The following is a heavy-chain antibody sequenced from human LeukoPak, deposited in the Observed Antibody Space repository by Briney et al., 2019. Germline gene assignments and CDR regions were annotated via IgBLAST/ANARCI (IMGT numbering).Heavy chain of an antibody. J-gene: IGHJ4*02. Sequence: SETLSLTCTVSGGSISSSSYYWGWIRQPPGKGLEWIGSIYYSGSTYYNPSLKSRVTISVDTSKNQFSLKLSSVTAADTAVYYCARGAGTNFVGLCYFDYWGQGTLVTVSS. CDR3: ARGAGTNFVGLCYFDY. D-gene: IGHD1-7*01. CDR1: GGSISSSSYY. V-gene: IGHV4-39*07. CDR2: IYYSGST.